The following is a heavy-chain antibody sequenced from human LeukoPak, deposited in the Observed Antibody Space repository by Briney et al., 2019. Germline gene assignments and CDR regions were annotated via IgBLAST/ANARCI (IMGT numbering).Heavy chain of an antibody. CDR3: ARDRPYYGMDV. CDR2: ISYDGSNK. J-gene: IGHJ6*02. CDR1: GFTFSSYV. V-gene: IGHV3-30-3*01. Sequence: GGSLRLSCAASGFTFSSYVMHWVRQAPGKGLEWVAVISYDGSNKYYADSVKGRFTISRDNSKNALYLQMNSLRADDTAVYFCARDRPYYGMDVWGQGTTVTVSS. D-gene: IGHD6-6*01.